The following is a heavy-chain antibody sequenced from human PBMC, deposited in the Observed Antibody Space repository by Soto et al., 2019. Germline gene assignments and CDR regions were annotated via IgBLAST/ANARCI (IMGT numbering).Heavy chain of an antibody. CDR1: GFTFISYA. Sequence: GGSLRLSCAASGFTFISYAMHWVRQAPWKGLEYVSAISSNGGSTYYANSVKGRFTISRDNSKNTLYLQMGSLRAEDMAVYYCAREMGTVLYYWAQGTRVPVSS. V-gene: IGHV3-64*01. CDR2: ISSNGGST. J-gene: IGHJ4*02. D-gene: IGHD7-27*01. CDR3: AREMGTVLYY.